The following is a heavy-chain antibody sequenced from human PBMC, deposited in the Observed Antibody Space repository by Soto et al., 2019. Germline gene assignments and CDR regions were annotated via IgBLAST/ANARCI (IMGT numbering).Heavy chain of an antibody. J-gene: IGHJ6*02. CDR1: GFTFSSYE. CDR3: ARGDVGIKGGMDV. Sequence: GSLRLSCAASGFTFSSYEMNWVRQAPGKGLEWVSYISSSGSTIYYADSVKGRLTISRDNAKNSLYLQMNSLRAEDTAVYYCARGDVGIKGGMDVWGQGTTVTVSS. D-gene: IGHD2-21*02. V-gene: IGHV3-48*03. CDR2: ISSSGSTI.